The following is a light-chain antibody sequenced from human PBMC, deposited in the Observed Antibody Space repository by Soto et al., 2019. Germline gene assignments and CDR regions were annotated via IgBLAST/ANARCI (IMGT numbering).Light chain of an antibody. CDR2: DVS. CDR1: SSDVGGYNY. V-gene: IGLV2-8*01. Sequence: QSALTQPPSASGSPGQSVTISCTGTSSDVGGYNYVSWYQQHPGKAPELMIYDVSSRPSGVPDRFSGSKSGNTASLTVSGLQAEDEADYYCSSYAGTHIVFGTGTKVTVL. J-gene: IGLJ1*01. CDR3: SSYAGTHIV.